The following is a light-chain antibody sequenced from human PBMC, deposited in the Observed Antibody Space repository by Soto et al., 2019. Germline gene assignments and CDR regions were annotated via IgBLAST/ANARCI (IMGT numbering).Light chain of an antibody. CDR1: SSDVGAYNF. J-gene: IGLJ1*01. CDR2: EVS. Sequence: QSVLTQPASVSGSPGQSISISCTGTSSDVGAYNFVSWYQQHPGKAPKLMIYEVSNRPSGVSNRFSGSKSGNAASLTISGLQAEDEADYYFSSYTSSSTLVFGSGTKLTVL. CDR3: SSYTSSSTLV. V-gene: IGLV2-14*01.